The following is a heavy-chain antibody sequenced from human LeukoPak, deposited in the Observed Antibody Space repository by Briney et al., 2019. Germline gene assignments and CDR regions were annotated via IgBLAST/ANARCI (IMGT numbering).Heavy chain of an antibody. J-gene: IGHJ4*02. V-gene: IGHV3-23*01. Sequence: GGSLRLSCGGSGFTFSSYAMSWVRQAPGKGLEWVSAISGSGTDTFYANSVKGRYTISRDNPKNTLYLQMNSLRAEDTAVYYCAKGGGSSCYSPSDYWGQGTLVTVSS. CDR1: GFTFSSYA. CDR2: ISGSGTDT. CDR3: AKGGGSSCYSPSDY. D-gene: IGHD2-15*01.